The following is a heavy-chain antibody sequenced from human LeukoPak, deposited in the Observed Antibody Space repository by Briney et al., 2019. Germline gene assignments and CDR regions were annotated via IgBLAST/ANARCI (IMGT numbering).Heavy chain of an antibody. V-gene: IGHV4-38-2*02. CDR3: ARDEGFYYDSSGYPFDY. D-gene: IGHD3-22*01. Sequence: SETLSLTCTVSGYSISSGYYWGWIRQPPGKGLEWIGSIYHSGSTYYNPSLESRVTISVDTSKNQFSLKLSSVTAADTAVYYCARDEGFYYDSSGYPFDYWGQGTLVTVSS. CDR2: IYHSGST. CDR1: GYSISSGYY. J-gene: IGHJ4*02.